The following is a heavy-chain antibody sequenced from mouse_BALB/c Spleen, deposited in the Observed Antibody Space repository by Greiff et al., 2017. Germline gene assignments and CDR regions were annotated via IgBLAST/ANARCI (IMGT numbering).Heavy chain of an antibody. CDR3: ARGRAYYAMDY. CDR2: IWGDGST. J-gene: IGHJ4*01. V-gene: IGHV2-6-7*01. D-gene: IGHD3-3*01. CDR1: GFSLTGYG. Sequence: QVQLKESGPGLVAPSQSLSITCPVSGFSLTGYGVNWVRQPPGKGLEWLGMIWGDGSTDYNSALKSRLSISKDNSKSQVFLKMNSLQTDDTARYYCARGRAYYAMDYWGQGTSVTVSS.